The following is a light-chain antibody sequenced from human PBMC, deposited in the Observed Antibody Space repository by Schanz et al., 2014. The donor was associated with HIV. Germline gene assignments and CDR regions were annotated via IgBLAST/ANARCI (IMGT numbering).Light chain of an antibody. CDR1: SSNIGAGYA. CDR2: GNT. V-gene: IGLV1-40*01. J-gene: IGLJ7*01. CDR3: AAWDDSLNGVV. Sequence: QSVLTQPPSVSGAPGQRVTVSCTGSSSNIGAGYAVHWYQQLPGTAPKLLIYGNTNRPSGVPDRFSGSKSGTSASLTITGLQAEDEADYYCAAWDDSLNGVVFGGGTQLTVL.